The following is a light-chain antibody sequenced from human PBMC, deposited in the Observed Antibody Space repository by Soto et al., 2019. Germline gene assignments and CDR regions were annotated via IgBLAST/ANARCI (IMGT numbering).Light chain of an antibody. CDR2: DAS. CDR3: QQRSHGLT. CDR1: QSVSNY. J-gene: IGKJ4*01. V-gene: IGKV3-11*01. Sequence: DIVLTQSPGTLSVSAGDRVTISCRASQSVSNYVAWYQQKPGQAPRLLIYDASNRATGIPVRFSGSGSGTDFTLTISSLEPEDFAVYYCQQRSHGLTFGGGTKVDIK.